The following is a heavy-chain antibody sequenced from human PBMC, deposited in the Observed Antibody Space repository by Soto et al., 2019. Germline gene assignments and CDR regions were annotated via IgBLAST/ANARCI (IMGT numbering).Heavy chain of an antibody. CDR1: GFSLSTSGVG. D-gene: IGHD7-27*01. V-gene: IGHV2-5*02. CDR3: AHSLIPNWGSRGAFDY. J-gene: IGHJ4*02. CDR2: IYWDDDK. Sequence: QITLKESGSTLVKPTQTLTLTCTFSGFSLSTSGVGVGWIRQPPGKALEWLALIYWDDDKRYSPSLKSRLTITKDTSKNQVVLTMTNMDPVDTATYYCAHSLIPNWGSRGAFDYWGQGTLVTVSS.